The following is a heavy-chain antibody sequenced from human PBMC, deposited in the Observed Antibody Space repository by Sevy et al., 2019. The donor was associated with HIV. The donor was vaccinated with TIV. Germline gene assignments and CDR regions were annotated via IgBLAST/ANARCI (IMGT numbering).Heavy chain of an antibody. CDR2: IYPDDSDT. CDR1: GYSFTTYW. V-gene: IGHV5-51*01. J-gene: IGHJ6*02. D-gene: IGHD1-1*01. CDR3: ARGARGTLPSFYYYTLNV. Sequence: GESLKISCKGSGYSFTTYWIAWVRQMPGKGLEWMGIIYPDDSDTRYSPSFQDQVTISADKSISTAYLQWSTLKAYDTAKYSCARGARGTLPSFYYYTLNVWGQGTTVTVSS.